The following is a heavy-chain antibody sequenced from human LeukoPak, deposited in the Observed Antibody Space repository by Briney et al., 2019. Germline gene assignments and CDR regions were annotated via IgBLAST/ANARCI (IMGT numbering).Heavy chain of an antibody. Sequence: ASVKVSCKASGYTFTSYGISWVRQAPGQGLEWMGWMNPNSGNTGYAQKFQGRVTITRNTSISTAYMELSSLRSEDTAVYYCAREFLGVWELTGGNWFDPWGQGTLVTVSS. V-gene: IGHV1-8*03. CDR1: GYTFTSYG. D-gene: IGHD1-26*01. CDR3: AREFLGVWELTGGNWFDP. CDR2: MNPNSGNT. J-gene: IGHJ5*02.